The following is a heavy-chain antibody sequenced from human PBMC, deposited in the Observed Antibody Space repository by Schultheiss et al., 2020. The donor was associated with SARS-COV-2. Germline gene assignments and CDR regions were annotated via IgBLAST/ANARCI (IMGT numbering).Heavy chain of an antibody. CDR2: INPNSGGT. CDR3: ARGPPQLVVPAAILDY. J-gene: IGHJ4*02. CDR1: GYTFTGYY. D-gene: IGHD2-2*01. V-gene: IGHV1-2*06. Sequence: GESLKISCKASGYTFTGYYMHWVRQAPGQGLEWMGRINPNSGGTNYAQKLQGRVTMTTDTSTSTAYMELRSLRSDDTAVYYCARGPPQLVVPAAILDYWGQGTLVTVSS.